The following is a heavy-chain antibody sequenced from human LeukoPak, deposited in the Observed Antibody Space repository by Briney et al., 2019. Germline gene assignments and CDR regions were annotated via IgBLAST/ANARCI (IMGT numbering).Heavy chain of an antibody. CDR2: IYTSGST. V-gene: IGHV4-61*02. CDR1: GGSISSGSYY. J-gene: IGHJ4*02. CDR3: ARAPYYYDSSGYYPFDY. Sequence: PSQTLSLTCTVSGGSISSGSYYWSWIRQPAGKGLEWIGRIYTSGSTNYNPSLKSRVTISVDTSKNQFSLKLSSVTAADTAVYYCARAPYYYDSSGYYPFDYWGQGTLVTVSS. D-gene: IGHD3-22*01.